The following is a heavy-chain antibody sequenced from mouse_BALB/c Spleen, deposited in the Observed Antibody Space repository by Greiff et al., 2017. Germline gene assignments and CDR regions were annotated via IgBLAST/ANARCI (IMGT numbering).Heavy chain of an antibody. V-gene: IGHV5-6*01. J-gene: IGHJ2*01. CDR2: ISSGGSYT. Sequence: EVQLQQSGGDLVKPGGSLKLSCAASGFTFSSYGMSWVRQTPDKRLEWVATISSGGSYTYYPDSVKGRFTISRDNAKNTLYLQMSSLKSEDTAMYYCARFASYYFDYWGQGTTLTVSS. CDR3: ARFASYYFDY. D-gene: IGHD6-1*01. CDR1: GFTFSSYG.